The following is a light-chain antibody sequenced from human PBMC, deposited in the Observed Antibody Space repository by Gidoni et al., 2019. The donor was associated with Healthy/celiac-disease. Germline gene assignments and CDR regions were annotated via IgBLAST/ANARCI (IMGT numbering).Light chain of an antibody. CDR1: QSVSSN. Sequence: EIVMTQSPATLSVSPGERATLPCMASQSVSSNLAWYQQKPGQAPRLLIYGASTRATGIPARFSGSGSGTEFTLTISSLQSEDFAVYYCQQYNTWPRTFGQGTKLEIK. CDR2: GAS. V-gene: IGKV3-15*01. J-gene: IGKJ2*01. CDR3: QQYNTWPRT.